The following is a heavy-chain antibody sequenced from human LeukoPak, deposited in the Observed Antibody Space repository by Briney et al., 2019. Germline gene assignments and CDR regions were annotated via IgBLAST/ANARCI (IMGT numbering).Heavy chain of an antibody. CDR2: VNHGGST. V-gene: IGHV4-34*01. CDR3: ARAPPYCSSTSCYPNRWFDP. J-gene: IGHJ5*02. CDR1: GVSFSTYY. D-gene: IGHD2-2*01. Sequence: SETLSLTCAVYGVSFSTYYWSWIRQPPGKGLEWIGEVNHGGSTNYNPSLKSRVTISVDTSTNQFSLKLSSVTAADTGVYYCARAPPYCSSTSCYPNRWFDPWGEGTLVTLSS.